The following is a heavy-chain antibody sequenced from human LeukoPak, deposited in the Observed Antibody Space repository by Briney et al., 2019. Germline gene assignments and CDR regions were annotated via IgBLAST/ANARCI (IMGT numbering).Heavy chain of an antibody. J-gene: IGHJ4*02. V-gene: IGHV4-34*01. CDR1: GGSFSGYY. CDR2: INHSGST. CDR3: ARHLRMIRESGATDH. Sequence: SETLSLTCAVYGGSFSGYYWSWIRQPPGKGLEWIGEINHSGSTFYNPSLESRVSISIDTSKNQFYLKLSSVTAADTSVYYCARHLRMIRESGATDHWGQGIRVAVSS. D-gene: IGHD2-15*01.